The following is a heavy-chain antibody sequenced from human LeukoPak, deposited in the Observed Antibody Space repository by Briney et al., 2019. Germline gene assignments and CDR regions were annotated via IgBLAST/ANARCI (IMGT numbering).Heavy chain of an antibody. CDR3: ARDRETVAGPTYFDY. D-gene: IGHD6-19*01. CDR2: INPSGGST. CDR1: GYTFTSYY. V-gene: IGHV1-46*01. J-gene: IGHJ4*02. Sequence: ASVKVSCKASGYTFTSYYMHWVRQAPGQGLEWMGIINPSGGSTSYAQKFQGRVTMTRDTSTSTVYMELGGLRSEDTAVYYCARDRETVAGPTYFDYWGQGTLVTVSS.